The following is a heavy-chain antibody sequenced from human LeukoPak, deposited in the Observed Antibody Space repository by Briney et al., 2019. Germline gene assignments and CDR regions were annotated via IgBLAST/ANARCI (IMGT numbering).Heavy chain of an antibody. J-gene: IGHJ5*02. CDR1: GFTFSSYG. V-gene: IGHV3-33*01. D-gene: IGHD2-2*01. CDR2: IWYDGSNK. CDR3: ARGDIVVVPAAQCNWFDP. Sequence: PGGSLRLSCAASGFTFSSYGMHWVRQAPGKGLEWVAVIWYDGSNKYYADSVKGRFTISRDDSKNTLYLQMNSLRAEDTAVYYCARGDIVVVPAAQCNWFDPWGQGTLVTVSS.